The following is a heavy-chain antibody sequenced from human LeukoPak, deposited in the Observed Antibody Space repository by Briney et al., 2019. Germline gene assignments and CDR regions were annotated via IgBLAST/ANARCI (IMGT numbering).Heavy chain of an antibody. J-gene: IGHJ6*03. CDR1: GGSISSSSYD. D-gene: IGHD6-6*01. CDR2: IYYSGST. Sequence: SETLSLTCTVSGGSISSSSYDWGWIRQPPGKGLEWIGSIYYSGSTYHNPSLKSRVTISVDTSKNQFSLKLSSVTAADTAVYYCARGGAARPTKYYYYYYMDVWGKGTTVTVSS. CDR3: ARGGAARPTKYYYYYYMDV. V-gene: IGHV4-39*07.